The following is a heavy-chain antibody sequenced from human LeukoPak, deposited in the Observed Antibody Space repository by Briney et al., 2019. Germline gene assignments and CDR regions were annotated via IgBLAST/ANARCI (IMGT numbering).Heavy chain of an antibody. CDR3: ARDGGDYYDSSGYPFHH. D-gene: IGHD3-22*01. CDR2: ISTSSSYI. Sequence: GGSLRLSCAASGFTFGSYNMNWLRQAPGKGPEWVSSISTSSSYIYYADSVKGRFTISRDNAKKSLYLQMNSLRAGDTAVHYCARDGGDYYDSSGYPFHHWGQGTLVTVSS. V-gene: IGHV3-21*01. J-gene: IGHJ1*01. CDR1: GFTFGSYN.